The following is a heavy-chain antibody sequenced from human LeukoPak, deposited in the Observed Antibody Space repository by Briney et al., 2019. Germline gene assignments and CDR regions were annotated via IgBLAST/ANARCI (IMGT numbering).Heavy chain of an antibody. CDR1: GGSISSGDYY. Sequence: SETLSLTCTVSGGSISSGDYYWRWIRQPPGKGLEWIGYIYYSGSTYYNPSLKSRVTISVDTSKNQFSLKLSSVTAADTAVYYCARAFSVWAGSSWFPDAFDIWGQGTMVTVSS. CDR2: IYYSGST. D-gene: IGHD6-13*01. CDR3: ARAFSVWAGSSWFPDAFDI. J-gene: IGHJ3*02. V-gene: IGHV4-30-4*01.